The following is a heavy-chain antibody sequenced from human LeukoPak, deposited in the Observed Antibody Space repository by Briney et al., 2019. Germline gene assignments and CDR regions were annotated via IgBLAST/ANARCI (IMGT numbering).Heavy chain of an antibody. J-gene: IGHJ4*02. CDR2: IYHSGST. CDR3: ARSTYDSLDY. CDR1: GYSISSGYH. V-gene: IGHV4-38-2*01. Sequence: PSETLSLTCAVSGYSISSGYHWGWIRQPPGKGLEWIGNIYHSGSTYYNPSLKSRVTISVDTSKNQFPLNLSSVTAADTAMYYCARSTYDSLDYWGQGTLVTVSS. D-gene: IGHD3-3*01.